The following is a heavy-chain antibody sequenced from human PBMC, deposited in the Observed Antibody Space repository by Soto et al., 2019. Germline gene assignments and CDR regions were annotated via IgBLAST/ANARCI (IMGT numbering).Heavy chain of an antibody. V-gene: IGHV1-18*01. Sequence: QVQLVQSGAEVKKPGASVRVSCRASGYTFTSYAISWVRQAPGQGLEWMGWISAYNGDIKYAQKFQGRGTMTTDPSTSTAYMELRSLRSDDTAVYYCARDGVAVTTGISGYWGQGTLVTVSS. CDR2: ISAYNGDI. CDR3: ARDGVAVTTGISGY. D-gene: IGHD4-4*01. CDR1: GYTFTSYA. J-gene: IGHJ4*02.